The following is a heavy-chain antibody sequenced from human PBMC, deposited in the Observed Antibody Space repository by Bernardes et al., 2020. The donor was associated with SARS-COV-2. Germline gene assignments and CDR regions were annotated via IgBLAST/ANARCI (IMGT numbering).Heavy chain of an antibody. J-gene: IGHJ6*02. CDR2: INHSGST. Sequence: TLSLTCAVYGGSFSGYYWSWIRQPPGKGLEWIGEINHSGSTNYNPSLKSRVTISVDTSKNQFSLKLSSVTAADTAVYYCARGRTVTTFYYSYGMDVWGQGTTVTVSS. V-gene: IGHV4-34*01. CDR1: GGSFSGYY. CDR3: ARGRTVTTFYYSYGMDV. D-gene: IGHD4-4*01.